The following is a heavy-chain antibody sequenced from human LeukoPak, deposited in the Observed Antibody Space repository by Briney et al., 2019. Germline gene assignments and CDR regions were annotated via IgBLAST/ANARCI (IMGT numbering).Heavy chain of an antibody. D-gene: IGHD5-12*01. V-gene: IGHV5-51*01. CDR1: GYSFTSYW. Sequence: GESLKISCKGSGYSFTSYWIGWVRQMLGKGLEWMGIIYPGDSDTRYSPSFQGQVTISADKSISTAYLQWNSLKASDTAMYYCATRGYSGYDWGVDYYYMDVWGKGTTVTVSS. CDR2: IYPGDSDT. CDR3: ATRGYSGYDWGVDYYYMDV. J-gene: IGHJ6*03.